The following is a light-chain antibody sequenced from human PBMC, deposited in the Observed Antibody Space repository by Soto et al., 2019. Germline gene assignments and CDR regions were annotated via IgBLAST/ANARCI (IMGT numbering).Light chain of an antibody. CDR3: AAWDDSLNGLV. J-gene: IGLJ1*01. V-gene: IGLV1-44*01. CDR1: SSNIGSNT. CDR2: SNN. Sequence: QSVLTQPPSASGTPGQRVTISRSGSSSNIGSNTVNWYQQLPGTAPKLLIYSNNQRPSGVPDRFSGSKSGTSGSLAISGLQSEDEADYYCAAWDDSLNGLVFGTGTKVTVL.